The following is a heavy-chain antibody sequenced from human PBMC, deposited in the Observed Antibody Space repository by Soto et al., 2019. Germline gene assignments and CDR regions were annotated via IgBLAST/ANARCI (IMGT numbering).Heavy chain of an antibody. J-gene: IGHJ3*01. CDR1: GFTFSSYS. CDR3: ARSPVGDAFNV. CDR2: ISSGSDYI. Sequence: PGESLKISCAASGFTFSSYSMNWVRQAPGKGLEWVSSISSGSDYIFYADSLKGRFTISRDNAKNSLFLQMNSLTAEDTAVYYCARSPVGDAFNVWGQGTVVTVSS. V-gene: IGHV3-21*01.